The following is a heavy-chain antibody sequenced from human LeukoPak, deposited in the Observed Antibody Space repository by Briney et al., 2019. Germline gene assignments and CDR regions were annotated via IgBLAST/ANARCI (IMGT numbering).Heavy chain of an antibody. J-gene: IGHJ6*02. CDR3: ARGGFFDILTGYYQTQYYYPMDV. Sequence: GGSLRLSCAASGFTFSTYAIHWVRQAPGKGLEWVAVTSYDGGDKYYADSVKGRFTISRDNSKNTVSLEMNSLRAEDTAVYYCARGGFFDILTGYYQTQYYYPMDVWGRGTTVTVPS. CDR1: GFTFSTYA. D-gene: IGHD3-9*01. V-gene: IGHV3-30*04. CDR2: TSYDGGDK.